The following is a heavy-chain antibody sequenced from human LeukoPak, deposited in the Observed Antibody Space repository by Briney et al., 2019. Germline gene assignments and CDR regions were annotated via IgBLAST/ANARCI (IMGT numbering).Heavy chain of an antibody. CDR2: INHSGST. CDR3: AGGHLDY. Sequence: NTSETLSLTCAVYGGSFSGYYWSWIRQPPGKGLEWIGEINHSGSTNYNPSLKSRVTISVDTSKNQFSLKLSSVTAADTAVYYCAGGHLDYWGQGTLVTVSS. J-gene: IGHJ4*02. V-gene: IGHV4-34*01. CDR1: GGSFSGYY.